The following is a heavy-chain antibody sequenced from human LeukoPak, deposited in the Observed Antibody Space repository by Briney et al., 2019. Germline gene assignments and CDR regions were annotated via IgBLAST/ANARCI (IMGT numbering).Heavy chain of an antibody. CDR2: ISSSGSTI. J-gene: IGHJ4*02. D-gene: IGHD6-19*01. CDR1: GFTFSGYE. V-gene: IGHV3-48*03. Sequence: GGSLRLSCAASGFTFSGYEMNWVRQAPGKGLEWVSYISSSGSTIYYADSVKGRFTISRDNAKNSLYLQMNSLRAEDTALYYCARDFGSGWYYFDYWGQGTLVTVSS. CDR3: ARDFGSGWYYFDY.